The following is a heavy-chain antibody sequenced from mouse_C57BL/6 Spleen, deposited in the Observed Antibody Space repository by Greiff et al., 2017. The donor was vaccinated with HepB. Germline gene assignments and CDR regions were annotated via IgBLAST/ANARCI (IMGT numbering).Heavy chain of an antibody. Sequence: QVQLQQSGAELVKPGASVKMSCKASGYTFTTYPIEWMKQNHGKSLEWIGNFHPYNDDTKYNEKFKGKATLTVEKSSSTVYLELSRLTSDDSAVYYGARWVYCGSSYVGYFDVWGKGTTVTVSS. CDR1: GYTFTTYP. J-gene: IGHJ1*03. D-gene: IGHD1-1*01. CDR2: FHPYNDDT. V-gene: IGHV1-47*01. CDR3: ARWVYCGSSYVGYFDV.